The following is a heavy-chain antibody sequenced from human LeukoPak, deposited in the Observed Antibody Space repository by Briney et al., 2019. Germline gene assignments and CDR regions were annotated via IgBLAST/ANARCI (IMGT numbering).Heavy chain of an antibody. Sequence: ETLSLTCIVSGGSISSYYWSWVRQAPGKGLEWVSAISGSGGSTYYADSVKGRFTISRDNANNTLYLQMNSLTAEDTAVYYCAREGSVTNDYWGQGSLVTVSS. D-gene: IGHD4-17*01. V-gene: IGHV3-23*01. CDR2: ISGSGGST. CDR3: AREGSVTNDY. J-gene: IGHJ4*02. CDR1: GGSISSYY.